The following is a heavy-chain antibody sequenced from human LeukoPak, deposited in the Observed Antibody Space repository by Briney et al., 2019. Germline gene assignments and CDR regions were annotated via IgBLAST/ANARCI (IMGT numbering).Heavy chain of an antibody. CDR2: ISGSGGST. V-gene: IGHV3-23*01. Sequence: GGSLRLSCAASGFTFSSYAMSWVRQAPGKGLEWVSAISGSGGSTYYADSVKGRFTISRDNSKNTLYLQMNSLRAEDTAVYHCAKAENSYGYMSFDYWGQGTLITVSS. CDR1: GFTFSSYA. CDR3: AKAENSYGYMSFDY. J-gene: IGHJ4*02. D-gene: IGHD5-18*01.